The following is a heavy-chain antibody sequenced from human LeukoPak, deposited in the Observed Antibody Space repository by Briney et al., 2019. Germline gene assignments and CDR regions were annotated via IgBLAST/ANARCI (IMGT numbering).Heavy chain of an antibody. Sequence: GGSLRLSCAASGFTFSSYAMSWVRQAPGKGLEWVSAISGSGGSTYYADSVKGRFTISRDNSKNTLYLQMNSLRAGDTAVYYCAKHYYGSSGYTYNWFDPWGQGTLVTVSS. D-gene: IGHD3-22*01. J-gene: IGHJ5*02. CDR2: ISGSGGST. CDR1: GFTFSSYA. CDR3: AKHYYGSSGYTYNWFDP. V-gene: IGHV3-23*01.